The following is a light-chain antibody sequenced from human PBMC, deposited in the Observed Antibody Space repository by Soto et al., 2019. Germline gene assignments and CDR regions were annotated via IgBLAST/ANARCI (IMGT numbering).Light chain of an antibody. CDR1: QSLRNRNGQNC. V-gene: IGKV2-28*01. Sequence: IVMTQSPLSLPVTPGEPASITCRSCQSLRNRNGQNCLDWYLQKPGQSPQLLIHMGFIRASGVPDRFSGSASGTYFTLTISRVEADDVGVYYCMQALESPPTFGGGT. CDR2: MGF. CDR3: MQALESPPT. J-gene: IGKJ4*01.